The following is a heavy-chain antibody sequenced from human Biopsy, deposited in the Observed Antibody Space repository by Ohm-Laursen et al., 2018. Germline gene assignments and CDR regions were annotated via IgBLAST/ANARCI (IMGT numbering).Heavy chain of an antibody. D-gene: IGHD3-9*01. J-gene: IGHJ1*01. CDR1: GGTFGNYG. CDR2: NVPILGTG. Sequence: GSSVKVSCKAPGGTFGNYGVNWVRQAPGQGLEWLGGNVPILGTGNYAQKFQDRVTVAADTSTSTATMELRSLRSDDTAVYYRATKLTGYFHHWGQGTLVTVSS. V-gene: IGHV1-69*06. CDR3: ATKLTGYFHH.